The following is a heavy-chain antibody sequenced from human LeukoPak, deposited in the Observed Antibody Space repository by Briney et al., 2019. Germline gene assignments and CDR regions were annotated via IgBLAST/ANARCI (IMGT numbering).Heavy chain of an antibody. D-gene: IGHD2-8*02. Sequence: GASVKVSCKASGYTFTSYAMHWVRQAPGQRLEWMGWINAGNGNTKYSQKFQGRVTITRDTSASTAYIELSSLRSEDTAVYYCARDWSLYYYYGMDVWGQGTTVTVSS. J-gene: IGHJ6*02. CDR1: GYTFTSYA. V-gene: IGHV1-3*01. CDR2: INAGNGNT. CDR3: ARDWSLYYYYGMDV.